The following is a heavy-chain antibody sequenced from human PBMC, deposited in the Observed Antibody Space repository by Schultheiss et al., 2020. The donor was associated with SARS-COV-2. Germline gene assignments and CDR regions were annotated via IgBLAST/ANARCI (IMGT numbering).Heavy chain of an antibody. CDR2: ISYDGSNK. V-gene: IGHV3-33*05. CDR1: GLIFSIYG. D-gene: IGHD6-19*01. J-gene: IGHJ5*02. Sequence: GGSLRLSCAASGLIFSIYGMHWVRQAPGKGLEWVAVISYDGSNKYYADSVKDRFTISRDNSKNTLYLQMNSLRAEDTAVYYCAKAPSIGWDWFDPWGQGTLVTVSS. CDR3: AKAPSIGWDWFDP.